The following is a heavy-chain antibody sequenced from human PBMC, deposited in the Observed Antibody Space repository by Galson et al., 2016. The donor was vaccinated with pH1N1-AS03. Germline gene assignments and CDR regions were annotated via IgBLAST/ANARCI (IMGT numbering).Heavy chain of an antibody. Sequence: SLRLSCAASGFTFRRFAMSWVRQAPGKGLGWLSSISVDGYPTYAADSVRGRLTISRDESKNMVYLQVNNLRVEETARYYCAQSYDMDVWGQGITVTVSS. V-gene: IGHV3-23*01. J-gene: IGHJ6*02. CDR3: AQSYDMDV. CDR2: ISVDGYPT. CDR1: GFTFRRFA.